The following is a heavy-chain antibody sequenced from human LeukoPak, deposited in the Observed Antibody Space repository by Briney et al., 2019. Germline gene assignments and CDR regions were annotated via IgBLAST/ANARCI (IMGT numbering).Heavy chain of an antibody. CDR2: IYYSGST. D-gene: IGHD6-13*01. CDR3: ARVEYSSSFWFDP. CDR1: GGSISSGGYY. Sequence: NPSETLSLTCTVSGGSISSGGYYWSWIRQHPGKGLEWIGYIYYSGSTYYNPSLKSRVTISVDTSKNQFSLKLSSVTAADTAVYYCARVEYSSSFWFDPWGQGTLVTVSS. V-gene: IGHV4-31*03. J-gene: IGHJ5*02.